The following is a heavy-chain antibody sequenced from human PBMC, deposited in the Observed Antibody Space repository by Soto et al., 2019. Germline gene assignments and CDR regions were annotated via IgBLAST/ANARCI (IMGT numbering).Heavy chain of an antibody. Sequence: PGESLKISCKGSGYSFTSYGISWVRQAPGQGLEWMGWISAYNGNTNYAQKLRGRVTMTTDTSTSTAYMELRSLRSDDTAVYYCARSFGYCSGGSCSDFDYWGQGTLVTVSS. CDR3: ARSFGYCSGGSCSDFDY. CDR2: ISAYNGNT. V-gene: IGHV1-18*01. J-gene: IGHJ4*02. D-gene: IGHD2-15*01. CDR1: GYSFTSYG.